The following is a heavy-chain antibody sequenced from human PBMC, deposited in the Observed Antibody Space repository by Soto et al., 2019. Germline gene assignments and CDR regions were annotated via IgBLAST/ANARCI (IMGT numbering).Heavy chain of an antibody. CDR2: INAGNGNT. Sequence: ASVKVSCKASGYTFTSYAMHWVRQAPGQRLEWMGWINAGNGNTEYAQKLQGRVTMATDTSTSTASMDLRSLTSDDTAIYFCARDPFPHYYGAGNYYFDYWGQGTLVTVSS. D-gene: IGHD3-10*01. CDR1: GYTFTSYA. CDR3: ARDPFPHYYGAGNYYFDY. J-gene: IGHJ4*02. V-gene: IGHV1-3*01.